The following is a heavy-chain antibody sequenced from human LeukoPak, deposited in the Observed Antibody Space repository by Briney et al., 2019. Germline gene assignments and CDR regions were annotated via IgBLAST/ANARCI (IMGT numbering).Heavy chain of an antibody. CDR1: GFTFSSYW. CDR3: ARESWYYDILTGYLRERGFDY. D-gene: IGHD3-9*01. CDR2: IKQDGSEK. Sequence: GGSLRLSCAASGFTFSSYWMSWARQAPGKGLEWVANIKQDGSEKYYVDSVKGRFTISRDNAKNSLYLQMNSLRAEDTAVYYCARESWYYDILTGYLRERGFDYWGQGTLVTVSS. J-gene: IGHJ4*02. V-gene: IGHV3-7*01.